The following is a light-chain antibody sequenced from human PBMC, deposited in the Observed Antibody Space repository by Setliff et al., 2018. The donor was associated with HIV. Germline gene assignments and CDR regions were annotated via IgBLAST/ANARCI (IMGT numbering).Light chain of an antibody. CDR1: IDPYNS. Sequence: QSVLTQPASVSGSPGQSITVSCTDIDPYNSVSWYQQLPGKAPKLILYEVSVRPSGISHRFAGSKSDNTASLTIPGLEAEDEGSYYCSSYTSSGAPSYVFGTGTKVTVL. V-gene: IGLV2-14*01. CDR3: SSYTSSGAPSYV. CDR2: EVS. J-gene: IGLJ1*01.